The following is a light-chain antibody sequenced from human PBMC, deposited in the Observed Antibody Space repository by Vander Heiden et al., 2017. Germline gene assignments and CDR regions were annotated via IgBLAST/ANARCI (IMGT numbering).Light chain of an antibody. J-gene: IGKJ2*01. CDR3: RQALQTPYT. V-gene: IGKV2-28*01. CDR1: QSLLHSNGYNY. Sequence: APASISCRSSQSLLHSNGYNYLDWYLQKPGQSPQLLIYLGSNRASGVPDRFSGSGSGTDFTLKISRVEAEDVGVYYCRQALQTPYTFGQGTKLEIK. CDR2: LGS.